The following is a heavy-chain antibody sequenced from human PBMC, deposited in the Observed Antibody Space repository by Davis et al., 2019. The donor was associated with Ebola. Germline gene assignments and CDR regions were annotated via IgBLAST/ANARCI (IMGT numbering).Heavy chain of an antibody. D-gene: IGHD5-18*01. CDR2: INPSGGST. J-gene: IGHJ6*02. V-gene: IGHV1-46*01. CDR1: GYTFTSYY. Sequence: ASVKVSCKASGYTFTSYYMHWVRQAPGQGLEWMGIINPSGGSTSYAQKFQGRVTMTRDTSTSTVYMELSSLRSEDTAVYYWARAEYSYGYFPGYYYGMDVWGQGTTVTVSS. CDR3: ARAEYSYGYFPGYYYGMDV.